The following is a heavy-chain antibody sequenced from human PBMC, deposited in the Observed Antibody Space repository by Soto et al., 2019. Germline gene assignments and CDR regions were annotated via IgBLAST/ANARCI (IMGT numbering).Heavy chain of an antibody. Sequence: GGSLRLSCAASGFTFSSYWMSWVRQAPGKGLEWVANIKQDGSEKYYVDSVKGRLTISRDNAKNSLYLQMNSLRAEDTAVYYCAARPAYYYYYYMDVWGKGTTVTVSS. CDR1: GFTFSSYW. J-gene: IGHJ6*03. CDR2: IKQDGSEK. CDR3: AARPAYYYYYYMDV. V-gene: IGHV3-7*05.